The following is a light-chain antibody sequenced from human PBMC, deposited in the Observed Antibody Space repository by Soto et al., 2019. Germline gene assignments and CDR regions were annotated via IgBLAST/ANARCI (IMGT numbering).Light chain of an antibody. CDR3: VKALQTPYT. CDR1: QRLLHSNGNYF. V-gene: IGKV2-28*01. CDR2: LGF. Sequence: EIVMTQSQPSLTVTPGKPATISCRSRQRLLHSNGNYFLDWYLQKPGQSPQRLLYLGFNRASGDPDRVSGSGAGRDCTLKISRVEAEDVGVYDCVKALQTPYTFGQGTKVVIK. J-gene: IGKJ2*01.